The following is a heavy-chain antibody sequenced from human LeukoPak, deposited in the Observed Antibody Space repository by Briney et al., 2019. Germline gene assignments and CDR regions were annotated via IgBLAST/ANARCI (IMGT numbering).Heavy chain of an antibody. D-gene: IGHD4-11*01. CDR1: GYTFTGYY. CDR3: ARGPTTVTTLPKGY. CDR2: INPNSGGT. Sequence: ASVTVSCKASGYTFTGYYMHWVRQAPGQGLEWMGWINPNSGGTNYAQKFQGRVTMTRDTSISTAYMELSRLRSDDTAVYYCARGPTTVTTLPKGYWGQGTLVTVSS. V-gene: IGHV1-2*02. J-gene: IGHJ4*02.